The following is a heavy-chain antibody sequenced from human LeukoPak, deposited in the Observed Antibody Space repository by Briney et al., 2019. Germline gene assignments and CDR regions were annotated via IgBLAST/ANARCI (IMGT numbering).Heavy chain of an antibody. CDR3: ARDPPLYGSGSYVQSDAFDI. D-gene: IGHD3-10*01. V-gene: IGHV4-4*07. Sequence: SETLSLTCTVSGGSISSYYWSWIRQPAGKGLEWIGRIYTSGSTNYNPSLKSRVTMSVDTSKNQFSLKLSSVTAADTAVYYCARDPPLYGSGSYVQSDAFDIWGQGTMVTVSS. J-gene: IGHJ3*02. CDR2: IYTSGST. CDR1: GGSISSYY.